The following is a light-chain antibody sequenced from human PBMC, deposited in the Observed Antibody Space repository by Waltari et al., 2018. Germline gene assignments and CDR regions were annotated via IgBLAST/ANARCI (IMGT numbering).Light chain of an antibody. CDR2: GAS. Sequence: EIVMTQSPATLSVSPGERATLSCRASQSVSSNLAWYQQKPGQALWLLIYGASTRATGIPGRFGGSGSGTEFTLTISRLQSEDFAVYYCQQYSNWPYTFGQGTKLEIK. V-gene: IGKV3-15*01. CDR3: QQYSNWPYT. CDR1: QSVSSN. J-gene: IGKJ2*01.